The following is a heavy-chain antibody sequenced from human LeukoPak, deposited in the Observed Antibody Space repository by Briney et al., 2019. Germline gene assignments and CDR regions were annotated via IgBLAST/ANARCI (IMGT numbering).Heavy chain of an antibody. V-gene: IGHV3-21*01. CDR1: GFSFSTYA. CDR2: ISSSSSYI. Sequence: GGSLRLSCAASGFSFSTYAMNWVRQAPGKGLEWVSSISSSSSYIYYADSVKGRFTISRDNAKNSLYLQMNSLRAEDTAVYYCVRLYDDYTNGHFDSWGQGTLVTVSS. CDR3: VRLYDDYTNGHFDS. J-gene: IGHJ4*02. D-gene: IGHD4-11*01.